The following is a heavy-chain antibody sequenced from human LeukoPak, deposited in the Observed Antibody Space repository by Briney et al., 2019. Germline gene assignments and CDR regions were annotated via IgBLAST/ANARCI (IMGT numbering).Heavy chain of an antibody. CDR1: GFTFSTYW. Sequence: GGSLRLSCAASGFTFSTYWMSWVRQTPGKGLEWVANIKQDGSEIYYVDSVKGRFTISRDNAKKSLSLQMNSLRAEDTAVYYCASRAHFWSGPGGWGQGPLATVSS. J-gene: IGHJ4*02. CDR3: ASRAHFWSGPGG. D-gene: IGHD3-3*02. CDR2: IKQDGSEI. V-gene: IGHV3-7*01.